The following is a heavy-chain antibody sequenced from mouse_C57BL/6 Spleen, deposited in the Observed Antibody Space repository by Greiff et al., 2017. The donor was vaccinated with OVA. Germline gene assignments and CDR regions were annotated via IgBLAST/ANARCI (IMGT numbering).Heavy chain of an antibody. Sequence: VQLQQPGAELVRPGSSVKLSCKASGYTFTSYWMHWVKQRPIQGLEWIGNIDPSDSETHYNQKFKDKATLTVDKSSSTAYMQLSSLTSEDSAVYYCARGDYGNYVGYWGQGTTLTVSS. CDR1: GYTFTSYW. D-gene: IGHD2-1*01. CDR2: IDPSDSET. V-gene: IGHV1-52*01. CDR3: ARGDYGNYVGY. J-gene: IGHJ2*01.